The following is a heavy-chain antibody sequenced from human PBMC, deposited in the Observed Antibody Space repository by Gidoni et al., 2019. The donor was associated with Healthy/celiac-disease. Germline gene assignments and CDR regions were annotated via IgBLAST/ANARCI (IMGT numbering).Heavy chain of an antibody. V-gene: IGHV4-34*01. D-gene: IGHD6-13*01. J-gene: IGHJ3*02. Sequence: QLQLQPWGAGLLTPSETLSLPCAVYGWSFSGNYWSWIRQPPGKGLEWIGEIHQRGRSNYNPPLKRRVTISVDTSKSQVSLKLSPVTAADTAVYYCARGGRCSRGFAIGGQGTMVTVSS. CDR3: ARGGRCSRGFAI. CDR2: IHQRGRS. CDR1: GWSFSGNY.